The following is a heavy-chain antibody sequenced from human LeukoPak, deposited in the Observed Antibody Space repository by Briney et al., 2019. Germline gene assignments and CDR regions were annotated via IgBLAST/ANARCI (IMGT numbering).Heavy chain of an antibody. CDR3: AKSMYRGVIITPFGY. D-gene: IGHD3-10*01. J-gene: IGHJ4*02. Sequence: GGSLRLSCAASGFTFSSYNMNWVRQAPGKGLEWVSAISGSGGSTYYADSVKGRFTISRGNSKNTLYLQMNSLRAEDTAVYYCAKSMYRGVIITPFGYWGQGTLVTVSS. V-gene: IGHV3-23*01. CDR2: ISGSGGST. CDR1: GFTFSSYN.